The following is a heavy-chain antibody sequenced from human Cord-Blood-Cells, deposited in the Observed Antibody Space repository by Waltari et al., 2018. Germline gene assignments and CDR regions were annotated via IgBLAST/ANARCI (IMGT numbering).Heavy chain of an antibody. Sequence: QVQLQESGPGLVKPSKTLSLTCTVSGGSTSSYYWSGIRPPPGKGLEWIGYIYYSGSTNYNPSLKSRVTISVDTSKNQFSLKLSSVTAADTAVYYCARVAAGRPGYYYMDVWGKGTTVTVSS. CDR3: ARVAAGRPGYYYMDV. J-gene: IGHJ6*03. CDR1: GGSTSSYY. D-gene: IGHD6-19*01. V-gene: IGHV4-59*01. CDR2: IYYSGST.